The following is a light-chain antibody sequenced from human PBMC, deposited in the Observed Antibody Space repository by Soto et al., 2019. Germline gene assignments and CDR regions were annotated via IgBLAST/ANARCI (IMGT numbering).Light chain of an antibody. CDR2: ETN. CDR3: GTWDSSLNTDV. CDR1: SSSIGSNY. J-gene: IGLJ1*01. Sequence: QSVLTQPPSVSAAPGQTVTISCSGSSSSIGSNYVCWYQQFPGAAPKLVMYETNKRPSGIPDRFSGSKSGTSATLDITGLQTGDDADYYCGTWDSSLNTDVFGTGTKLTVL. V-gene: IGLV1-51*01.